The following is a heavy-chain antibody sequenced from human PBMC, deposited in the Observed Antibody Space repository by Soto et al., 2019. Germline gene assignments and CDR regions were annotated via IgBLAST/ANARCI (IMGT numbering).Heavy chain of an antibody. V-gene: IGHV1-2*02. D-gene: IGHD4-17*01. CDR1: GYTFTGYY. Sequence: GASVKVSFKASGYTFTGYYMHWLRQAPGQGLEWMGWINPNSGGTNYAQKFQGRVTMTRDTSISTAYMELGRLRSDDTAVYYCAAEFLDPTVVNYYYGMDVWGQGTTVTVSS. CDR3: AAEFLDPTVVNYYYGMDV. J-gene: IGHJ6*02. CDR2: INPNSGGT.